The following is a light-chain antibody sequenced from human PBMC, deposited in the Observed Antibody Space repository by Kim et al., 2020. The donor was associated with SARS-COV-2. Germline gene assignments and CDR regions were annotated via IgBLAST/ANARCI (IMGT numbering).Light chain of an antibody. V-gene: IGKV3-11*01. J-gene: IGKJ4*01. Sequence: LDTGDRATLSCRASQSMGDWLAWYHQRSGQTPRLLIYDASIRATGIPARYSGSGSGTDFTLTISSLEPENFAVYYCQQRRTRPLTFGGGTKVDIK. CDR1: QSMGDW. CDR2: DAS. CDR3: QQRRTRPLT.